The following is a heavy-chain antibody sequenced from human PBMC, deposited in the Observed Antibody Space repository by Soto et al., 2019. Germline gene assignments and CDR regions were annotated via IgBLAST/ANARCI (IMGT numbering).Heavy chain of an antibody. D-gene: IGHD4-17*01. Sequence: QVQLVESGGGVVQPGRSLRLSCAASRFTFSTYGMHWVRQAPGKGLEWVAVIWYDGSNKYYADSVKGRFTISRDNSKNTLYLQMNSLRAEDTAVYYCARDRPTVTTHMDVWGQGTTVTVSS. CDR1: RFTFSTYG. CDR2: IWYDGSNK. V-gene: IGHV3-33*01. J-gene: IGHJ6*02. CDR3: ARDRPTVTTHMDV.